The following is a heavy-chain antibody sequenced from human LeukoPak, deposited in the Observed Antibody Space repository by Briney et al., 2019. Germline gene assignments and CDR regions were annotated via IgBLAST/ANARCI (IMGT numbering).Heavy chain of an antibody. Sequence: GASVKVSCKASGYTFTSYDINWVRQATGQGLEWMGWMNPNSGNTGYAQKFQGRVTMTRNTSISTAYMELSSLRSEDTAVYYCARVPSRRRGSSWSRMLADAFDIWGQGTMVTVSS. V-gene: IGHV1-8*01. CDR2: MNPNSGNT. CDR3: ARVPSRRRGSSWSRMLADAFDI. J-gene: IGHJ3*02. CDR1: GYTFTSYD. D-gene: IGHD6-13*01.